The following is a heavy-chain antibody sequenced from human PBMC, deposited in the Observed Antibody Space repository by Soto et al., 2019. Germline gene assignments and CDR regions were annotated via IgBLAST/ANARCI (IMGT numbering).Heavy chain of an antibody. D-gene: IGHD3-22*01. V-gene: IGHV4-30-2*01. J-gene: IGHJ4*02. Sequence: PSETLALTCAVSGGSISSGGYSWSWIRQPPGKGLEWTGYIYHSGSTYYNPSLKSRVTISVDRSKNQFSLKLSSVTAADTAVYYCASASSGAQYYFDYWGQGTLVTVSS. CDR3: ASASSGAQYYFDY. CDR2: IYHSGST. CDR1: GGSISSGGYS.